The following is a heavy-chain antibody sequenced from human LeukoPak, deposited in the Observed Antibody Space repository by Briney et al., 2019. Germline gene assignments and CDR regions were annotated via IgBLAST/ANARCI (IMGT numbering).Heavy chain of an antibody. J-gene: IGHJ5*02. CDR3: AREGAYCSSTSCHLQNWFDP. CDR1: GFTFSNAW. Sequence: GGSLRLSCAASGFTFSNAWMSWVRQAPGKGLEWVGRIKSKTDGGTTDYAASVKGRFTISRDDSKNTLYLQMNSLRAEDTAVYYCAREGAYCSSTSCHLQNWFDPWGQGTLVTVSS. D-gene: IGHD2-2*01. CDR2: IKSKTDGGTT. V-gene: IGHV3-15*01.